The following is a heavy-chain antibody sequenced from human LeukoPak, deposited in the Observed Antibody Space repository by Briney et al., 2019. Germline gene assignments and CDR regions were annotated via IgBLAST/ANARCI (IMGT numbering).Heavy chain of an antibody. Sequence: PSETLSLTCTVSGYSNSSCYYWGWIRQPPGKGLEWNGRIYHRGSAHYNPSLKSRVTTYVGTSKTHFSLRLSSMTATDTAVYYCARRLGRQNTGIDFWGQGTLVTVSS. CDR3: ARRLGRQNTGIDF. V-gene: IGHV4-38-2*02. CDR2: IYHRGSA. J-gene: IGHJ4*02. D-gene: IGHD3-16*01. CDR1: GYSNSSCYY.